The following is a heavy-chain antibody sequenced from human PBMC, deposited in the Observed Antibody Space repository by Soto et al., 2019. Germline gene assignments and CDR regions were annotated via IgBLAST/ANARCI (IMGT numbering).Heavy chain of an antibody. CDR1: GGTFSSYA. J-gene: IGHJ5*02. V-gene: IGHV1-69*01. CDR3: AGCQIKGPGPSCSVGCHVQTKNWFHP. Sequence: QVQLVQSGAEVKKPGSSVKVSCKASGGTFSSYAISWVRQAPGQGLEWMGGIIPIFGTANYAQKFQGRVTTTTHDSTSTAYMGLRGVRTDDRAVHYCAGCQIKGPGPSCSVGCHVQTKNWFHPWGQGPLVTVSS. CDR2: IIPIFGTA. D-gene: IGHD2-2*01.